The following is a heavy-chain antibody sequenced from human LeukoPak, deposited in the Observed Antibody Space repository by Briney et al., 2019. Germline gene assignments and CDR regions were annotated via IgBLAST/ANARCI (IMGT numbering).Heavy chain of an antibody. Sequence: KPSETLSLTCTVSGGSISSYYWSWIRQPPGKGLEWIGYIYYSGSTNYNPSLKSRVTISVDTSKNQFSLELSSVTAADTAVYYCAREAIGSGWYAHDYWGQGTLVAVSS. V-gene: IGHV4-59*01. CDR2: IYYSGST. D-gene: IGHD6-19*01. J-gene: IGHJ4*02. CDR3: AREAIGSGWYAHDY. CDR1: GGSISSYY.